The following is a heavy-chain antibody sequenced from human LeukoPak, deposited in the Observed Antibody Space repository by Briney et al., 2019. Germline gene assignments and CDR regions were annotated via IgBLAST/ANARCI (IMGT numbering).Heavy chain of an antibody. J-gene: IGHJ4*02. D-gene: IGHD5-12*01. CDR2: IIGSSGDT. CDR1: GFRLSNYA. Sequence: GGSLRLSCAASGFRLSNYAMNWVRQAPGKGLEWVSLIIGSSGDTFYADSVKGRFTISRDNSKNTLFLQMNSLRAEDTALYYCAKGAYDYIEMGYIDYWGQGTLVTVSS. CDR3: AKGAYDYIEMGYIDY. V-gene: IGHV3-23*01.